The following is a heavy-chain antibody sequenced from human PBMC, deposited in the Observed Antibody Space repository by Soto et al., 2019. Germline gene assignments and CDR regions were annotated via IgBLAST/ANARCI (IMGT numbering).Heavy chain of an antibody. J-gene: IGHJ6*02. D-gene: IGHD6-6*01. CDR3: ARQYSSSPFRSSFTYYYYYGMDV. CDR2: IRSRGNNYAT. CDR1: GFTFSVSA. Sequence: GGSLRLSCAASGFTFSVSALHWVRHPSGRGLEWVGRIRSRGNNYATAYAASMDGRFTISRDDSKNTAYLQLNSLRAEDTAVYYCARQYSSSPFRSSFTYYYYYGMDVWGQGTTVTVSS. V-gene: IGHV3-73*01.